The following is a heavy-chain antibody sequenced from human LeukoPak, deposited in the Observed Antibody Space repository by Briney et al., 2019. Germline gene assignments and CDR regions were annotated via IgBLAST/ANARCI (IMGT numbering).Heavy chain of an antibody. CDR3: ARSGYSGYGFDY. Sequence: GEPLKISCRGSGYTFSQYRIAWVRQMPGKGLEWMGIIYPGDSDTRYSPSFQGQVTISADKSISTAYLQWSSLKASDTAMYFCARSGYSGYGFDYWGQGTLVTVSS. CDR1: GYTFSQYR. CDR2: IYPGDSDT. D-gene: IGHD5-12*01. J-gene: IGHJ4*02. V-gene: IGHV5-51*01.